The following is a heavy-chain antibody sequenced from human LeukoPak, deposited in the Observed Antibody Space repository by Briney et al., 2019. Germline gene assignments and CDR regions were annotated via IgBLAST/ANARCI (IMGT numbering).Heavy chain of an antibody. J-gene: IGHJ6*04. V-gene: IGHV3-9*01. Sequence: PGGSLRLSCAASGFTFEHYAMHWVRQAPGKGLEWVSGISWNSGNIGYADSVKGRFTISRDNAKNSLYLQMNGLRAEDTAVYYCAELGITMIGGVWGKGTTVTISS. CDR1: GFTFEHYA. CDR2: ISWNSGNI. D-gene: IGHD3-10*02. CDR3: AELGITMIGGV.